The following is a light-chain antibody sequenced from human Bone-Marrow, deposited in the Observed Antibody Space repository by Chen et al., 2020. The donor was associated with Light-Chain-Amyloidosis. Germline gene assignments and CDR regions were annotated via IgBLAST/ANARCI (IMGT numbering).Light chain of an antibody. CDR3: QSYDSSLRGWV. CDR2: GNS. Sequence: QSVLTQPPSVSGAPGQRVTISCTGSSSNIGAGYDVHWYQQLPGTAPKLLIYGNSNRPSGVPDLFSGSKSGTSASLAITGLQAEDEADYYCQSYDSSLRGWVFGGGTKLTVL. V-gene: IGLV1-40*01. J-gene: IGLJ3*02. CDR1: SSNIGAGYD.